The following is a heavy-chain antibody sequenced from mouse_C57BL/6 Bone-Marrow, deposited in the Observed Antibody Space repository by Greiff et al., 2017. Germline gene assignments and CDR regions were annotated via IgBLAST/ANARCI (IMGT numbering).Heavy chain of an antibody. CDR2: ISDGGSYT. D-gene: IGHD1-1*01. J-gene: IGHJ3*01. CDR1: GFTFSSYA. Sequence: EVKLVESGGGLVKPGGSLKLSCAASGFTFSSYAMSWVRQTPEKRLEWVATISDGGSYTYYPDNVKGRFTISRGNAKNNLYLQMSHLKSEDTAMYYCARDQITTVVAPFAYWGQGTLVTVSA. CDR3: ARDQITTVVAPFAY. V-gene: IGHV5-4*01.